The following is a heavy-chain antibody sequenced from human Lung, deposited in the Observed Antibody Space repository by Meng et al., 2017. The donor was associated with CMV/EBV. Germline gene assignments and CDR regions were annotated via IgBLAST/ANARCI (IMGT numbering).Heavy chain of an antibody. CDR1: GFTFSSYA. Sequence: GGSXRLXXAASGFTFSSYAMTWVRQAPGKGLEWVSVISGGGGTTDFADSVKGRFTISRDNSKNTLYLQVYSLRAEDTAVYYCAKEPTYQRYSGSYLDYWGQGXLVTVSS. D-gene: IGHD1-26*01. V-gene: IGHV3-23*01. CDR2: ISGGGGTT. CDR3: AKEPTYQRYSGSYLDY. J-gene: IGHJ4*02.